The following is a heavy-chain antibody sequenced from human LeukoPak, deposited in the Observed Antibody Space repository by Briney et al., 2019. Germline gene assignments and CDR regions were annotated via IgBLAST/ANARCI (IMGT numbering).Heavy chain of an antibody. CDR2: ISSSSSYI. D-gene: IGHD5-18*01. CDR1: GFTFTTYA. Sequence: GGSLRLSCAASGFTFTTYAMSWVRQAPGKGLEWVSSISSSSSYIYYADSVKGRFTISRDNAKNSLYLQMNSLRAEDTAVYYCARGGYSYGSVSFDYWGQGTLVTVSS. V-gene: IGHV3-21*01. J-gene: IGHJ4*02. CDR3: ARGGYSYGSVSFDY.